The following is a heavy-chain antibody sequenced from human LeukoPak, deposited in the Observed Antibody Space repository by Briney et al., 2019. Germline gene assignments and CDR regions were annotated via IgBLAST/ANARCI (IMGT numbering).Heavy chain of an antibody. CDR3: AKTAPLYDSSGYYRDY. CDR2: ISGSGGST. J-gene: IGHJ4*02. D-gene: IGHD3-22*01. Sequence: GGSLRLSCIASGFTFSNNYMSWVRQAPGKGLEWVSAISGSGGSTYYADSVKGRFTISRDNSKNTLYLQMNSLRAEDTAVYYCAKTAPLYDSSGYYRDYWGQGTLVTVSS. CDR1: GFTFSNNY. V-gene: IGHV3-23*01.